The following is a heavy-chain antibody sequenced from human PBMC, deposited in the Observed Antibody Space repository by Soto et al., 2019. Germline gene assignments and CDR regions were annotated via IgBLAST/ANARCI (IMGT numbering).Heavy chain of an antibody. CDR3: ASPNYYDSSGYYYGGDAGDDAFDI. CDR1: GFTFSSYS. Sequence: GGSLRLSCAASGFTFSSYSMNWVRQAPGKGLEWVSSISSSSSYIYYADSVKGRFTISRDNAKNSLYLQMNSLRAEDTAVYYCASPNYYDSSGYYYGGDAGDDAFDIWGQGTMVTVSS. D-gene: IGHD3-22*01. CDR2: ISSSSSYI. J-gene: IGHJ3*02. V-gene: IGHV3-21*01.